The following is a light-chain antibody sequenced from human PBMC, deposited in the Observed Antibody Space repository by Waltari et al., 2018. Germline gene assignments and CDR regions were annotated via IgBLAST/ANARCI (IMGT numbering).Light chain of an antibody. V-gene: IGKV3D-15*01. CDR1: KSVTTK. CDR3: QQYHNWPPWT. Sequence: EIVMTQSPATLSVSPGEGATPSSRASKSVTTKLAWYQLKPGQAPWPLIYDASSRATGSPARFSGGGFATEFTITISTMQSEDFAVYYCQQYHNWPPWTFGRGTKVEIK. J-gene: IGKJ1*01. CDR2: DAS.